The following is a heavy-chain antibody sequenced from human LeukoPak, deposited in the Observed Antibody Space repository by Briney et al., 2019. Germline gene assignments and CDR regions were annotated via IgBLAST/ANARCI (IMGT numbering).Heavy chain of an antibody. V-gene: IGHV1-18*01. J-gene: IGHJ5*02. CDR1: GGTFSSYA. CDR3: ARYSSGWPEDA. Sequence: ASVKVSCKASGGTFSSYAISWVRQAPGQGLEWMGWISAYNINTNYAQKFQGRVTMTTDTSTNTAYMELRSLRSDDTAVYYCARYSSGWPEDAWGQGTLVTVSS. CDR2: ISAYNINT. D-gene: IGHD6-19*01.